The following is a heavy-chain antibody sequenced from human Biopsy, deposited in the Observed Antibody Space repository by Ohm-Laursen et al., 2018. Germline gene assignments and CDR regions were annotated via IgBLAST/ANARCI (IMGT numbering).Heavy chain of an antibody. CDR3: ARDREYYSDRTVPGYFDL. CDR2: VYYTGST. D-gene: IGHD3-22*01. V-gene: IGHV4-59*01. Sequence: SETLSLTCTVSGDSISSYYWSWIRQPPGKGLQWIGYVYYTGSTDYNPSLQSRVTISVDTSKNHISLRLRSVTPADTAIYYCARDREYYSDRTVPGYFDLWGRGTLVTVSS. CDR1: GDSISSYY. J-gene: IGHJ2*01.